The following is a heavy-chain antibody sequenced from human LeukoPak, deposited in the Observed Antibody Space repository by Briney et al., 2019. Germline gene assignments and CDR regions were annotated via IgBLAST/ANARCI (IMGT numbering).Heavy chain of an antibody. V-gene: IGHV3-21*04. CDR3: ARVLSGMDV. CDR1: GFSFTSYS. J-gene: IGHJ6*02. Sequence: GGSLRLSCAASGFSFTSYSMNWVRQAPGKGLEWVSSITSSSTYIYYADSVKGRFTISRDNAKNSLYLLMNSLRAEDTAVYYCARVLSGMDVWGRGTTVTVSS. CDR2: ITSSSTYI.